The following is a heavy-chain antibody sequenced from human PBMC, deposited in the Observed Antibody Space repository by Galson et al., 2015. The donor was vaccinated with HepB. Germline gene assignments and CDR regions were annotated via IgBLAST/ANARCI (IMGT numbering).Heavy chain of an antibody. J-gene: IGHJ6*03. CDR3: ARDLGGRVGRTPSYYMDV. Sequence: SVKVSCKASGYTFTGYYMHWVRQAPGQGLEWMGWINPNSGGTNYAQKFQGWVTMTRDTSISTAYMELSRLRSDDTAVYYCARDLGGRVGRTPSYYMDVWGKGTTVAVSS. CDR2: INPNSGGT. CDR1: GYTFTGYY. V-gene: IGHV1-2*04. D-gene: IGHD1-26*01.